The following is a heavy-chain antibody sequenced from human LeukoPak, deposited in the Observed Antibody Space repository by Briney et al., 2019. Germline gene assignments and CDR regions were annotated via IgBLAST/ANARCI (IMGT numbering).Heavy chain of an antibody. CDR2: MNPNSGNT. D-gene: IGHD2-2*01. CDR1: GYTFTSYD. V-gene: IGHV1-8*01. Sequence: ASVKVSCKASGYTFTSYDINWVRQATGQGLEWMGWMNPNSGNTGYAQKFQGRVTMTRNTSISTAYMELSSLRSEHTAVYYCARGYCSSTSCYSSYYYYYMDVWGKGTTVTV. J-gene: IGHJ6*03. CDR3: ARGYCSSTSCYSSYYYYYMDV.